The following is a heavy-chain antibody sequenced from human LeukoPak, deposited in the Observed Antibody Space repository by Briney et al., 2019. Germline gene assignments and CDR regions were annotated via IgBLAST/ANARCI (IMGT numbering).Heavy chain of an antibody. CDR3: ARAPTVVTRPFDY. CDR1: GGSISSYY. D-gene: IGHD4-23*01. J-gene: IGHJ4*02. Sequence: SETLSLTCTVSGGSISSYYWSWIRQPPGKGLEWIGYIYSSGTTNYNPSLKSRVSISVDTSKNQFSLKLSFATAADTAVYYCARAPTVVTRPFDYWGQGTLVTVSS. V-gene: IGHV4-59*08. CDR2: IYSSGTT.